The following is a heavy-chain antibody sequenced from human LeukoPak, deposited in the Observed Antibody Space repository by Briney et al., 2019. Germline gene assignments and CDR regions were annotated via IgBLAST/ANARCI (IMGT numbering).Heavy chain of an antibody. CDR1: GFTFSSYG. D-gene: IGHD6-13*01. V-gene: IGHV4-34*01. CDR3: ARRYSSSWYPLYNWFDP. J-gene: IGHJ5*02. CDR2: INHSGST. Sequence: PGGSLRLSCAASGFTFSSYGMHWIRQPPGKGLEWIGEINHSGSTNYNPSLKSRVTISVDTSKNQFSLKLSSVTAADTAVYYCARRYSSSWYPLYNWFDPWGQGTLVTVSS.